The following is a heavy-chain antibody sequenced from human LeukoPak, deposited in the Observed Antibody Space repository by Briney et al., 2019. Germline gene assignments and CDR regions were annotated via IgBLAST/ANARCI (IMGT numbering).Heavy chain of an antibody. V-gene: IGHV3-15*01. D-gene: IGHD3-3*01. CDR2: VKRKSDGGTA. CDR1: GFSFTNAW. Sequence: PGGSLRPSCAASGFSFTNAWMNWVRQAPGKGLEWVGRVKRKSDGGTADYAAPVEGRFTISRDDSKNTLYLQINGLKTEDTAIYYCIAFESGRYHWGQGTLVTVSS. J-gene: IGHJ5*02. CDR3: IAFESGRYH.